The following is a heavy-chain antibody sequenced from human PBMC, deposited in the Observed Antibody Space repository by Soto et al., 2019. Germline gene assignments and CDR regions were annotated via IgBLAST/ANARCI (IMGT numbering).Heavy chain of an antibody. CDR2: ISGSGGST. V-gene: IGHV3-23*01. Sequence: GGSLRLSCAASGFTFSSYAMSWVRKAPGKGLEWVSAISGSGGSTYYADSVKGRFTISRDNSKNTLYLQMNSLRAEDTAVYYCAMIPITMVRGVAEYWGQGTLVTVSS. CDR1: GFTFSSYA. J-gene: IGHJ4*02. CDR3: AMIPITMVRGVAEY. D-gene: IGHD3-10*01.